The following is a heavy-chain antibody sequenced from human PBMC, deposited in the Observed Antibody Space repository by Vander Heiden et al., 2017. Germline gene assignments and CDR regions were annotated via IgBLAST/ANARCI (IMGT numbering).Heavy chain of an antibody. CDR1: GFPFSSYG. V-gene: IGHV3-30*03. CDR3: AFSAHSSGWYYFDY. D-gene: IGHD6-19*01. J-gene: IGHJ4*02. Sequence: GRSLRLSCAASGFPFSSYGMHWVRQAPGKGLEWVAVISYDGSNKYYADSGKGRFTISRDNSKNTLYLQMNSLRAEDTAVYYCAFSAHSSGWYYFDYWGQGTLVTVSS. CDR2: ISYDGSNK.